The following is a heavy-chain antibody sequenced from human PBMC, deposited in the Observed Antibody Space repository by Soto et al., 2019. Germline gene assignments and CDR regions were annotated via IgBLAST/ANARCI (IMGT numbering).Heavy chain of an antibody. Sequence: PSETLSLTCAVYGGSFSGYYWSWIRQPPGKGLEWIGEINHSGSTNYNPSLKSRVTISVDTSKNQFSLKLSSVTAADTAVYYCASGIAAAGTQGVKYYYYYGMDVWGQGTTVTVSS. CDR2: INHSGST. J-gene: IGHJ6*02. D-gene: IGHD6-13*01. V-gene: IGHV4-34*01. CDR3: ASGIAAAGTQGVKYYYYYGMDV. CDR1: GGSFSGYY.